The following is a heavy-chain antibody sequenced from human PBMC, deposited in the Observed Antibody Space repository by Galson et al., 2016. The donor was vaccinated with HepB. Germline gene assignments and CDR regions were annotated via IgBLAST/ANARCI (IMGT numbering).Heavy chain of an antibody. V-gene: IGHV3-30-3*01. CDR1: GFTFSSYA. D-gene: IGHD2-2*01. J-gene: IGHJ6*04. Sequence: SLRLSCADSGFTFSSYAMHWVRQAPGEGLEWVALISYDGSKKYFADSVKGRFTISRDNSKDTLYLQVNSLRAGDTAVYYCTRGKSLWTMPWNYGLDVWGKGTTVTGSS. CDR2: ISYDGSKK. CDR3: TRGKSLWTMPWNYGLDV.